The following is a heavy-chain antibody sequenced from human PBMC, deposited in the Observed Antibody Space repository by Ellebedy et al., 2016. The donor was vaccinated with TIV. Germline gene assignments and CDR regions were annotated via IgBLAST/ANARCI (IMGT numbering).Heavy chain of an antibody. D-gene: IGHD3-16*01. J-gene: IGHJ6*03. CDR3: SRLGGAAGERSYYYYMDV. Sequence: GESLKISCTASGFRFGDYGLNWFRQAPGKGLEWVSFIRSKAFGETTDYAASVEGRFTISRYDSKSIAYLQMNSLKTEDTAVYYCSRLGGAAGERSYYYYMDVWGKGTTVTVSS. CDR2: IRSKAFGETT. V-gene: IGHV3-49*03. CDR1: GFRFGDYG.